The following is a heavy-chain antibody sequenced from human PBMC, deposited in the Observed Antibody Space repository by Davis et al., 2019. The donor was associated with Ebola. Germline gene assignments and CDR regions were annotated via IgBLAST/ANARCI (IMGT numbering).Heavy chain of an antibody. CDR3: ARGGRRDGYNYGY. CDR1: VITFSSYA. Sequence: GESLKISCADSVITFSSYAMTWVRQAPGKGLEWVSAISGSGGTTYYAGSVKGRFTVSRDNAKNSLYLQMNSLRAEDTAVYYCARGGRRDGYNYGYWGQGTLVTVSS. V-gene: IGHV3-23*01. CDR2: ISGSGGTT. D-gene: IGHD5-24*01. J-gene: IGHJ4*02.